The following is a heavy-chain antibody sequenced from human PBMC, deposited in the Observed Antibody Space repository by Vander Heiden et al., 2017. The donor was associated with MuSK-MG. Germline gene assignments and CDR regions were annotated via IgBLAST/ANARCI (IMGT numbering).Heavy chain of an antibody. Sequence: EVQLLESGGGLVQPGGSLRLSCATSGITFRSYAMSWVRQAPGKGLEWVSSISGSGDRTYYAESVKGRFSISRDKSKNTMSLDLQMNSLRAEDTAIYYCAKDLYNYGSSPFDYWGQGTLVTVSS. V-gene: IGHV3-23*01. D-gene: IGHD5-18*01. CDR1: GITFRSYA. CDR3: AKDLYNYGSSPFDY. CDR2: ISGSGDRT. J-gene: IGHJ4*02.